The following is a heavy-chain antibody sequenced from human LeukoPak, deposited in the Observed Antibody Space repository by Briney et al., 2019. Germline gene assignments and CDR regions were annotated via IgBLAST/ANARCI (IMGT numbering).Heavy chain of an antibody. CDR2: ISYGGSNK. J-gene: IGHJ6*02. CDR3: AKNYYGMDV. CDR1: GFTFSNSG. V-gene: IGHV3-30*18. Sequence: TGGSLRPSCAASGFTFSNSGMHWVRQAPGKGLEWVAVISYGGSNKYYADSVKGRFTISRDNSKNTLYLQMNSLRAEDTAVYYCAKNYYGMDVWGQGTTVTVSS.